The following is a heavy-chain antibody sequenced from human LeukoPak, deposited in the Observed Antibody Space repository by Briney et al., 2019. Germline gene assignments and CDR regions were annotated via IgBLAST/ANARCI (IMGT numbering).Heavy chain of an antibody. CDR3: ARKTPYSSSWYDF. D-gene: IGHD6-13*01. V-gene: IGHV4-59*01. CDR1: GGSISSYY. Sequence: SETLSLTCTVSGGSISSYYWSWIRQPPGKGLEWIGYIHYSGSTDYNPSLKSRVTISVDTYKNQFSLKLNSVTAADTAVYYCARKTPYSSSWYDFWGQGTLVTVSS. J-gene: IGHJ4*02. CDR2: IHYSGST.